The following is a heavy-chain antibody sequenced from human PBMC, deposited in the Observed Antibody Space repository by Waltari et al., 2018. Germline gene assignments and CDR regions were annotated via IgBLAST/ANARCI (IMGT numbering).Heavy chain of an antibody. Sequence: QVQLQQWGAGLLKPSETLSLTCAVYGGSFSGYYWSWIRQPPGKGLEWIGEINHSGSTNYKPSLKSRVTISVDTSKNQFSLKLSSVTAADTAVYYCARGMRLRKYYFDYWGQGTLVTVSS. J-gene: IGHJ4*02. D-gene: IGHD2-15*01. CDR3: ARGMRLRKYYFDY. V-gene: IGHV4-34*01. CDR2: INHSGST. CDR1: GGSFSGYY.